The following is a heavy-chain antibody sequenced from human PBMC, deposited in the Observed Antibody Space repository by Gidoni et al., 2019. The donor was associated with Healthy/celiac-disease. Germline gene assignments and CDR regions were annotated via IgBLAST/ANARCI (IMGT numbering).Heavy chain of an antibody. CDR3: ARGLYYYDSSGMYNDY. D-gene: IGHD3-22*01. J-gene: IGHJ4*02. V-gene: IGHV3-21*01. Sequence: EVQLVESGGGLVKPGGSLRLSCAASGFTFSSYSMNWVRQAPGKGLEWVSSISSSSSYIYYADSVKGRFTISRDNAKNSLYLQMNSLRAEDTAVYYCARGLYYYDSSGMYNDYWGQGTLVTVSS. CDR1: GFTFSSYS. CDR2: ISSSSSYI.